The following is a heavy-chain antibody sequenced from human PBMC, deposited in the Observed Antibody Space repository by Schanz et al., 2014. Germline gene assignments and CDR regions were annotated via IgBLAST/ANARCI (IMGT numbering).Heavy chain of an antibody. J-gene: IGHJ6*02. CDR3: VKDLAPGGAAV. CDR1: GFTFDDYG. D-gene: IGHD2-15*01. Sequence: VQLVESGGGVVQPGRSLRLSCAASGFTFDDYGMHWVRQVPGKGLEWVSGILLRSGLRDYANSVKDRFIISRDRSSLSLQMNSLRAEATAFYYWVKDLAPGGAAVWGQGTTVTVSS. V-gene: IGHV3-9*01. CDR2: ILLRSGLR.